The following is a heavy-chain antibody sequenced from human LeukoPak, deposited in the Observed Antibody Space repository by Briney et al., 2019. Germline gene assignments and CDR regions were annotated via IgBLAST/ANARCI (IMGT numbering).Heavy chain of an antibody. J-gene: IGHJ4*02. CDR1: GFSFSLYW. D-gene: IGHD2-21*02. Sequence: GGSLRLSCAASGFSFSLYWMHWVRQTPGKGLVWVSRLNSDGSVTSYADSVKGRFTISRDNAKNTLYLEMNSLRAEDTAVYYCVREYCGGDCYTDFWGQGTLDTVSS. V-gene: IGHV3-74*01. CDR3: VREYCGGDCYTDF. CDR2: LNSDGSVT.